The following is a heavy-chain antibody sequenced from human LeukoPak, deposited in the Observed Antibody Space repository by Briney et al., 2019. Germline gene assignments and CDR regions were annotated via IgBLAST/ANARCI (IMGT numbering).Heavy chain of an antibody. V-gene: IGHV1-2*02. CDR2: INPNSGGT. CDR1: GYTFTGYY. Sequence: ASVKVSCKASGYTFTGYYMHWVRQAPGQGLEWMGWINPNSGGTNYAQKFQGRVTITRDTSISTDYMELSRLRSDDTAVYYCASDWGLSQLEYCSNTNCYMGAFDIWGQGTMVTVSS. CDR3: ASDWGLSQLEYCSNTNCYMGAFDI. J-gene: IGHJ3*02. D-gene: IGHD2-2*02.